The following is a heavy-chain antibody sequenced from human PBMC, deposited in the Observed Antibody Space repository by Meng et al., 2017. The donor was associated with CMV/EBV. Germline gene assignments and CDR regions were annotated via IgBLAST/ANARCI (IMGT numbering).Heavy chain of an antibody. CDR2: ISSSGSTI. J-gene: IGHJ6*02. CDR3: ARDGSSSSAFGDYYYYGMDV. CDR1: GFTFSDYY. Sequence: GESLKISCAASGFTFSDYYMSWIRQAPGKGLEWVSYISSSGSTIYYADSVKGRFTISGDNAKNSLYLQMNSLRAEDTAVYYCARDGSSSSAFGDYYYYGMDVWGQGTTVTVSS. D-gene: IGHD6-6*01. V-gene: IGHV3-11*01.